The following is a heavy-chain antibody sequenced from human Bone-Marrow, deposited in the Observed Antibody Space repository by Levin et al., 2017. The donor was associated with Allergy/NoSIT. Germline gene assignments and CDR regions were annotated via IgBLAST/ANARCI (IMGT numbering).Heavy chain of an antibody. J-gene: IGHJ5*02. CDR1: GFTFSSYA. Sequence: QPGGSLRLSCAASGFTFSSYAMSWVRQAPGKGLEWVSAISGSGGSTYYADSVKGRFTISRDNSKNTLYLQMNSLRAEDTAVYYCAKAGGGPSIAVAGTVISGSKNRFDPWGQGTLVTVS. CDR2: ISGSGGST. V-gene: IGHV3-23*01. D-gene: IGHD6-19*01. CDR3: AKAGGGPSIAVAGTVISGSKNRFDP.